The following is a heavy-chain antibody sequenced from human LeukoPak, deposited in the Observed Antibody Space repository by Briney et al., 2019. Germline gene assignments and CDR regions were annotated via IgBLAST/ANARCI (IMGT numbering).Heavy chain of an antibody. CDR1: GYTFTGYY. Sequence: ASVKVSCKASGYTFTGYYMHWVRQAPGQELEWMGWINPNSGGTNYAQKFQGRVTMTRDTSISTAYMELSRLRSDDTAVYYCASPGSYDFWSGYYSLDYWGQGTLVTVSS. V-gene: IGHV1-2*02. CDR2: INPNSGGT. D-gene: IGHD3-3*01. J-gene: IGHJ4*02. CDR3: ASPGSYDFWSGYYSLDY.